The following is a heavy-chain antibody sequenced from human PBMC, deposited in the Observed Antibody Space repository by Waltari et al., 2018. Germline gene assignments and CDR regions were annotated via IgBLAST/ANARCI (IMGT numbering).Heavy chain of an antibody. CDR2: ICYSGST. V-gene: IGHV4-39*07. J-gene: IGHJ4*02. CDR3: ARVDYGDYIDY. CDR1: GGSISSSSYY. Sequence: QLQLQESGPGLVKPSETLSLTCTVSGGSISSSSYYWGWIRQPPGKGLEWIGSICYSGSTYYNPSLKSRVTISVDTSKTQFSLKLSSLTAADTAVYYCARVDYGDYIDYWGQGTLVTVSS. D-gene: IGHD4-17*01.